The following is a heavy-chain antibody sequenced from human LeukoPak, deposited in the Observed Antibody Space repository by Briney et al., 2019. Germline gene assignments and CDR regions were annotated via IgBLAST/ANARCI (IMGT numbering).Heavy chain of an antibody. CDR3: ARAGDYYSSGSYLGY. CDR2: IYYRGSA. Sequence: SETLSLTCTVSGGSISSYYWSWIRQPPGKGLEWIGYIYYRGSANYNPSLKSRLTISVDTSKNQLSLKLTSVTAADTAMYYCARAGDYYSSGSYLGYWGQGTLVTVSS. J-gene: IGHJ4*02. D-gene: IGHD3-10*01. CDR1: GGSISSYY. V-gene: IGHV4-59*01.